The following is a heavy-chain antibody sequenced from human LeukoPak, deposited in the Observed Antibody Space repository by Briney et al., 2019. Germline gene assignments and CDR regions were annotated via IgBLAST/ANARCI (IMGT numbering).Heavy chain of an antibody. Sequence: PGGSLRLSCAASGFTFSSYEMNWVRQAPGKGLEWVSYISGSGSTIYYADSVKGRFTISRDNAKNSLYLQMNSLRAEDTAVCYCARAVTMIPHYFDYWGQGTLVTVSS. CDR1: GFTFSSYE. D-gene: IGHD3-22*01. CDR2: ISGSGSTI. CDR3: ARAVTMIPHYFDY. V-gene: IGHV3-48*03. J-gene: IGHJ4*02.